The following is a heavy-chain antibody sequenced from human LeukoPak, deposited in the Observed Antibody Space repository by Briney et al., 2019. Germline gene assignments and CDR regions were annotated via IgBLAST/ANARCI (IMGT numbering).Heavy chain of an antibody. CDR3: AREARSVEMATQSPADY. V-gene: IGHV1-18*01. Sequence: ASVKVSCKASGYTFTSYGISWVRQAPGQGPEWMGWISAYNGNTNYAQKLQGRVTMTTDTSTSTAYMELRSLRSDDTAVYYCAREARSVEMATQSPADYWGQGTLVTVSS. CDR2: ISAYNGNT. D-gene: IGHD5-24*01. CDR1: GYTFTSYG. J-gene: IGHJ4*02.